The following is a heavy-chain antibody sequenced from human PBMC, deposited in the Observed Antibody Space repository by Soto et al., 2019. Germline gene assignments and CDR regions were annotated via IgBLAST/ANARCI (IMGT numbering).Heavy chain of an antibody. CDR1: GISVSTSDYY. Sequence: SETLSLTCTVSGISVSTSDYYWGWVRQPPGKGLDWIGNIYCSGSTFYNPSLRSRVTISVDTSKNQFSLKLNSVTAADTAVYFCAGFVVPASRNSDFDYWGQGTLVTVSS. D-gene: IGHD2-15*01. CDR2: IYCSGST. J-gene: IGHJ4*02. CDR3: AGFVVPASRNSDFDY. V-gene: IGHV4-39*01.